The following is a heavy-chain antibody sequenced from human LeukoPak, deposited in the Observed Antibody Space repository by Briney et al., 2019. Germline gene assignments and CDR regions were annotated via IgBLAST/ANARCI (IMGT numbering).Heavy chain of an antibody. CDR3: ARDRTMIDSLDWFDP. Sequence: SETLSLTCTVSGVSISSYYWSWIRQPAGKGLEWIGRIYTSGSTNYNPSLKSRVTMSVDTSKNQFSLKLSSVTAADTAVYYCARDRTMIDSLDWFDPWGQGTLVTVSS. V-gene: IGHV4-4*07. CDR2: IYTSGST. D-gene: IGHD3-22*01. CDR1: GVSISSYY. J-gene: IGHJ5*02.